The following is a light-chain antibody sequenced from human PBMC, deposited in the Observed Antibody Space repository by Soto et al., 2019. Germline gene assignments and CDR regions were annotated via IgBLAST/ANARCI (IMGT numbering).Light chain of an antibody. V-gene: IGLV2-14*01. CDR3: CSYTRSSNHYF. J-gene: IGLJ1*01. CDR2: EVR. Sequence: QSALTQPASVSGSPGQSITISCTGTSSDIGDYDYVSWYQQRPGRAPKLMIYEVRYRPSGVSNRFSGSKSGNTASLTISGLQAEDEADYYCCSYTRSSNHYFFGSGTKLT. CDR1: SSDIGDYDY.